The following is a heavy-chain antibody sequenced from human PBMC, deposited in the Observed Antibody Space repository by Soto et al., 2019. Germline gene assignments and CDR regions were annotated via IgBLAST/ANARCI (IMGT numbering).Heavy chain of an antibody. CDR3: ARSGYSSGWYHWYFDL. CDR1: GYTFSNYG. V-gene: IGHV1-3*01. J-gene: IGHJ2*01. D-gene: IGHD6-19*01. Sequence: GASVKVSCKASGYTFSNYGIHWVRQAPGQRLEWMGWINAGNGNTKYSQEFQDRVTITRDTSATTAYMELSSLRSEDTSVFYCARSGYSSGWYHWYFDLWGRGTLVTVSS. CDR2: INAGNGNT.